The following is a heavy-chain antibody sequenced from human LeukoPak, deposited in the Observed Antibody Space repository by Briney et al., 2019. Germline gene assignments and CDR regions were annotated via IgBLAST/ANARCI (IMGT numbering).Heavy chain of an antibody. D-gene: IGHD6-19*01. J-gene: IGHJ4*02. V-gene: IGHV4-59*01. CDR1: GVSIGGYY. Sequence: PSETLSLTCTVSGVSIGGYYWSWIRQPPGKGLEWIGYIYYSGSTNYNPSLKSRVSMSVDTSKNQFSLRLSSVTAADTAVYYCAREGYTSGWYKTDYWGQGTLVTVSS. CDR2: IYYSGST. CDR3: AREGYTSGWYKTDY.